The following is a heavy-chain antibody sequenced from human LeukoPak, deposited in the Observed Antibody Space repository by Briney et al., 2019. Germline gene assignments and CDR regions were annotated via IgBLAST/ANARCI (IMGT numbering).Heavy chain of an antibody. J-gene: IGHJ4*02. V-gene: IGHV5-51*01. CDR2: IYPADPDT. D-gene: IGHD3-10*01. Sequence: GESPKISCKGSEYSFSTYWIGWVRQIPGKGLEWMGIIYPADPDTRYSPSFQGQVTISVDKSLSTAYLQWSSLKASDSAMYYCARAGLDFGFGQLDIDYWGQGTLVTVSS. CDR3: ARAGLDFGFGQLDIDY. CDR1: EYSFSTYW.